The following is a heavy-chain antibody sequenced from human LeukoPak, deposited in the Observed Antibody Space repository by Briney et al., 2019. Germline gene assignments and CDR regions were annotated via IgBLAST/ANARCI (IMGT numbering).Heavy chain of an antibody. Sequence: PGGSLRLSCVVSGIPFSDYYMNWIRQAPGKGLEWISYISSSSSYTDYADSVKGRFTISRDNAKNVLYLQMNSLRVEDTAVYYCAAGTAADYSGLGTLVAVSS. CDR1: GIPFSDYY. D-gene: IGHD6-13*01. CDR2: ISSSSSYT. V-gene: IGHV3-11*03. J-gene: IGHJ4*02. CDR3: AAGTAADY.